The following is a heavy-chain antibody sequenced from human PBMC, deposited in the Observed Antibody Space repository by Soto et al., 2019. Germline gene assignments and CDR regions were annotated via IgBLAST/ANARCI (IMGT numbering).Heavy chain of an antibody. CDR1: GGSISSSSYY. D-gene: IGHD3-22*01. J-gene: IGHJ4*02. CDR2: IYYSGST. Sequence: PSETLSLTCIVSGGSISSSSYYWGWIRQPLGKGLEWIGSIYYSGSTYYNPSLKSRVTISVDTSKNQFSLKLSSVTAAVTAVYYCARYPDSSGYFDYWGQGTLITVS. V-gene: IGHV4-39*01. CDR3: ARYPDSSGYFDY.